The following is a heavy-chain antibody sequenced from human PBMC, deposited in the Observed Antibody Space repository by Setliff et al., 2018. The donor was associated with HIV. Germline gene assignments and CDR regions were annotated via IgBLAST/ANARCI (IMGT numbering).Heavy chain of an antibody. CDR1: AGDRVSNNKAA. V-gene: IGHV6-1*01. D-gene: IGHD3-10*01. J-gene: IGHJ4*02. CDR2: TYYRSKWYN. Sequence: SQTLSLTCAIAAGDRVSNNKAAWNWIRQSPSRGLEWLGRTYYRSKWYNDYAVSVKSRMTFNPDTSKNQFSLQLNSVTPEDTAVYFCARGNSTKRGFDYWGLGTLVTVSS. CDR3: ARGNSTKRGFDY.